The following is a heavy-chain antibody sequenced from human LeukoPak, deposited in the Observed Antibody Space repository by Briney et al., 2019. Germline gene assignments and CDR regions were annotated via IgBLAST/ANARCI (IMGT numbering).Heavy chain of an antibody. CDR3: AREGAAAAPY. CDR1: GFTGSNNY. J-gene: IGHJ4*02. CDR2: ISSSSSYI. D-gene: IGHD6-13*01. V-gene: IGHV3-21*01. Sequence: PGGSLRLSCAASGFTGSNNYVSWVRQAPGKGLEWVSAISSSSSYIYYADSVKGRFTISRDNARNSLYLQMNSLRAEDTAMYYCAREGAAAAPYWGQGTLVTVSS.